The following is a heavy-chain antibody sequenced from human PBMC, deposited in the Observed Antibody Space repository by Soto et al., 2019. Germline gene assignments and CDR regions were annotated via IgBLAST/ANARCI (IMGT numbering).Heavy chain of an antibody. CDR3: ARIDYTGSPLIGY. Sequence: SGPTLVNPTETLTLTCSVSGFSLTLGRMAVTWIRQPPGKALEWLAHILSTGETSYATSLKTRVTISKDISKSQVLLTMTNVDPVDTATYFCARIDYTGSPLIGYWGQGTLVTVSS. V-gene: IGHV2-26*01. CDR1: GFSLTLGRMA. D-gene: IGHD1-26*01. CDR2: ILSTGET. J-gene: IGHJ4*02.